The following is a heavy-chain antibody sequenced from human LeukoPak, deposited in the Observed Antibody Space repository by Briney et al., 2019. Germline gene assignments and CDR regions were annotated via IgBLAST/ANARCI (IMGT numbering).Heavy chain of an antibody. D-gene: IGHD6-13*01. CDR2: INHSGST. Sequence: SETLSLTCAVYGGSFSGYYWSWIRQPPGKGLEWIGEINHSGSTNYNPSLKSRVTISVDTSKNQFSLKLSSVTAADTAVYYYARGTRGSSWYNWFDPWGQGTLVTVSS. CDR3: ARGTRGSSWYNWFDP. CDR1: GGSFSGYY. V-gene: IGHV4-34*01. J-gene: IGHJ5*02.